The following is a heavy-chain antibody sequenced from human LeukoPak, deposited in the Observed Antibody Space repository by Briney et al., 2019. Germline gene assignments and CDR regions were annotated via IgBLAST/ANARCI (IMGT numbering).Heavy chain of an antibody. V-gene: IGHV3-21*01. CDR1: GFTFSIYS. CDR2: ISSSSSYI. J-gene: IGHJ3*02. D-gene: IGHD6-13*01. Sequence: GGSLRLSCAASGFTFSIYSMNWVRQAPGKGLEWVSSISSSSSYIYYADSVKGRFTISRDNAKNSLYLQMNSLRAEDTAVYYCARDTASSSWPDAFDIWGQGTMVTVSS. CDR3: ARDTASSSWPDAFDI.